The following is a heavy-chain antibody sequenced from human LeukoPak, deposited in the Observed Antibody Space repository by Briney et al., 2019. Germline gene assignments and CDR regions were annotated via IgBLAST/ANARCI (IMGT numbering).Heavy chain of an antibody. CDR2: IIPIFGTA. J-gene: IGHJ5*02. V-gene: IGHV1-69*05. CDR1: GGTFSSYA. CDR3: ARGRIRITMVRGVQYWFDP. D-gene: IGHD3-10*01. Sequence: GASVKVSCKASGGTFSSYAISWVRQAPRQGLEWMGGIIPIFGTANYAQKFQGRVTITTDESTSTAYMELSSLRSEDTAVYYCARGRIRITMVRGVQYWFDPWGQGTLVTVSS.